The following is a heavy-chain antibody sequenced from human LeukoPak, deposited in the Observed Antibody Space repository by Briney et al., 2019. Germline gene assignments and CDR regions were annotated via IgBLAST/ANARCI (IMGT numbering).Heavy chain of an antibody. D-gene: IGHD3-10*01. CDR1: GGSISSYY. Sequence: PSETLSLTCTVSGGSISSYYWSWIRQPPGKGLEWIGYIYYSGSTNYNPSLKSRVTISVDTSKNQFSLKLSSVTAADTAVYYCARVRSITMVRGVMGFYYFDYWGQETLVTVSS. V-gene: IGHV4-59*01. CDR3: ARVRSITMVRGVMGFYYFDY. CDR2: IYYSGST. J-gene: IGHJ4*02.